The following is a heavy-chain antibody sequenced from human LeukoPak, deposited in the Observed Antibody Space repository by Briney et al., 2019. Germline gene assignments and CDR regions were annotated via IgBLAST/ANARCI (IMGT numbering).Heavy chain of an antibody. D-gene: IGHD2-15*01. Sequence: GGSLRLSCAASGFTFSSYEMNWVRQAPGKGLEWVSCISSSGSTIYYADSVKGRFTISRDNAKNSLYLQMNSLRAEDAAVYYCAKAPVTSCRGAFCYPFDYWGQGTLVTVSS. CDR2: ISSSGSTI. CDR1: GFTFSSYE. CDR3: AKAPVTSCRGAFCYPFDY. V-gene: IGHV3-48*03. J-gene: IGHJ4*02.